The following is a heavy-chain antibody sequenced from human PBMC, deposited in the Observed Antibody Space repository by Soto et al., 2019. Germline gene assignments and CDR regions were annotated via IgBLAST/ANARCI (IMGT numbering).Heavy chain of an antibody. CDR2: NNHSGST. Sequence: SETLSLTCAVYGGSFSGYYWSWIRQPPGKGLEWIGENNHSGSTNYNPSLKSRVTISVDTSKNQFSLRLTSVTAADTAVYYCATHPPYGPLDYWGQGTLVTVSS. D-gene: IGHD4-17*01. V-gene: IGHV4-34*01. J-gene: IGHJ4*02. CDR3: ATHPPYGPLDY. CDR1: GGSFSGYY.